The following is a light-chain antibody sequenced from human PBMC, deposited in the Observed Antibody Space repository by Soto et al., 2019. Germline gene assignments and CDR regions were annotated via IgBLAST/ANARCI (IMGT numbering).Light chain of an antibody. J-gene: IGLJ1*01. CDR2: GNS. CDR3: QSYDSSLSVLYV. Sequence: QSALTQPPSVSGAPWQRVTISCTGSSSNIGAGYDVHWYQQLPGTAPKLLIYGNSNRPSGVPDRFSGSKSGTSASLAITGLQAEDEADYYCQSYDSSLSVLYVFGTGTKVTVL. V-gene: IGLV1-40*01. CDR1: SSNIGAGYD.